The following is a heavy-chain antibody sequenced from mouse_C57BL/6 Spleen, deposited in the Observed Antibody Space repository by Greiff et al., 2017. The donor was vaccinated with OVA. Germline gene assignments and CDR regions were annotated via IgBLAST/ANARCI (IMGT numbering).Heavy chain of an antibody. CDR3: ARKQAPLYYYAMDY. Sequence: VQLKESGPGLVKPSQSLSLTCSVTGYSITSGYYWNWIRQFPGNKLEWMGYISYDGSNNYNPSLKNRISITRDTSKNQFFLKLNSVTTEDTATYYGARKQAPLYYYAMDYWGQGTSVTVSS. J-gene: IGHJ4*01. CDR1: GYSITSGYY. CDR2: ISYDGSN. D-gene: IGHD3-2*02. V-gene: IGHV3-6*01.